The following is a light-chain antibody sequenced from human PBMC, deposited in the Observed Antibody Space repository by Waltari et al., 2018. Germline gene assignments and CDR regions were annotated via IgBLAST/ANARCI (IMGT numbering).Light chain of an antibody. V-gene: IGLV1-44*01. Sequence: QSVLTQPPSASGTPGQRVTISCSGSASNIGGNLVNWYQQFPGKAPKLLIYRSDLRPSGVPDRFSGSKSGTSASLAIGGLQSEDEADYFCASWDDSLNGHWVFGGGTKVTVL. CDR2: RSD. J-gene: IGLJ3*02. CDR1: ASNIGGNL. CDR3: ASWDDSLNGHWV.